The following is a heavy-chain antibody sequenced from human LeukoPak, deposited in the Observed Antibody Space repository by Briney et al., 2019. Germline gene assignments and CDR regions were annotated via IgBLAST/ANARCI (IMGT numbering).Heavy chain of an antibody. CDR1: GSTLRIYA. D-gene: IGHD6-19*01. Sequence: PGGSLRLSCAASGSTLRIYATSWVRQAPPKGLGWVSAICGSGGSTYYADSVKGRFTISRDNSKNTLYLQMNSLRAEDTAVYSCAKAQYSSGWGPDYWGQGTLVTVSS. V-gene: IGHV3-23*01. CDR2: ICGSGGST. J-gene: IGHJ4*02. CDR3: AKAQYSSGWGPDY.